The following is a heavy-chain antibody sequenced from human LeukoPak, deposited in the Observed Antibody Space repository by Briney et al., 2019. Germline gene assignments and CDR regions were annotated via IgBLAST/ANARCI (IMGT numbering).Heavy chain of an antibody. CDR3: ARGSSRDSSGYYYLGDAFDI. CDR2: IYYSGST. D-gene: IGHD3-22*01. CDR1: GGSISSYY. Sequence: SETLSLTCTVSGGSISSYYWCWIRQPPGKGLEWIGYIYYSGSTNYNPSLKSRVTISVDTSKNQFSLKLSSVTAADTAVYYCARGSSRDSSGYYYLGDAFDIWGQGTMVTVSS. V-gene: IGHV4-59*01. J-gene: IGHJ3*02.